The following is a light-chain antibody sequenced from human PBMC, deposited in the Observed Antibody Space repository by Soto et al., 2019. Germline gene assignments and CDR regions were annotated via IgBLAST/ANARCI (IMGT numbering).Light chain of an antibody. V-gene: IGLV2-14*01. CDR2: DVS. J-gene: IGLJ3*02. CDR1: SSDVGGYSY. CDR3: SSYTSSSTLE. Sequence: QSVLTQPASVSGSPGQSITISCTGTSSDVGGYSYVSWYQQHPGKAPKLMIYDVSNRPSGVSNRFSGSKSGNTASLTISGLQAEDEADYYCSSYTSSSTLEFGGGTKLTVL.